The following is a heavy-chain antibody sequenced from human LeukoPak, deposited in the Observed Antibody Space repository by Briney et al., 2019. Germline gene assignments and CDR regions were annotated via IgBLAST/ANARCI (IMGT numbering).Heavy chain of an antibody. CDR2: ISSSGSYI. CDR3: ARDKWGIAVAAFDY. Sequence: GGSLRLSCAASGFTFSSYSMNWVRQAPGKGLEWVSSISSSGSYIYYADSVKGRFTISRDNAKNSLYLQMNSLRAEDTAVYYCARDKWGIAVAAFDYWGQGTLVTVSS. D-gene: IGHD6-19*01. CDR1: GFTFSSYS. J-gene: IGHJ4*02. V-gene: IGHV3-21*01.